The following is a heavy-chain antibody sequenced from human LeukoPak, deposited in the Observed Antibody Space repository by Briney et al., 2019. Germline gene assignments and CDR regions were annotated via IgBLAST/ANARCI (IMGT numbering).Heavy chain of an antibody. CDR2: ITGSGTNR. Sequence: GGSLRLSCVASGFTISNYAMSWVRQAPGKGLEWVSAITGSGTNRYYADSLKGRFTTSRDDSKNTVFLQMNSLRHEDTAIYYCVIWGDYDVLTGYYVPDYWGQGTLVTVAS. J-gene: IGHJ4*02. V-gene: IGHV3-23*01. CDR1: GFTISNYA. D-gene: IGHD3-9*01. CDR3: VIWGDYDVLTGYYVPDY.